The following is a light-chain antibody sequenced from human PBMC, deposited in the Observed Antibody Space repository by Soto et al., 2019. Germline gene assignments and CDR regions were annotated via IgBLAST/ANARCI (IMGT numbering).Light chain of an antibody. V-gene: IGLV1-47*01. CDR2: RNN. J-gene: IGLJ1*01. CDR1: SSNIGSNY. CDR3: AAWDDSLRGYV. Sequence: QSVLTQPPSASGTPGQRVTISCSGSSSNIGSNYVYWYQQFPGTAPKLLIYRNNQRPSGVPDRFSGSKSGTSASLAISGRRSEDEADYYCAAWDDSLRGYVFGTGTKVTVL.